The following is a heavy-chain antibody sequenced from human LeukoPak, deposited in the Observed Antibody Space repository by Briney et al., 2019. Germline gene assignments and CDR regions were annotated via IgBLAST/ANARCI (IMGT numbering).Heavy chain of an antibody. V-gene: IGHV3-20*04. CDR3: ARDRYYYGSGSFDY. D-gene: IGHD3-10*01. Sequence: PGGSLRLSCAASGFTFDDYGMSWVRQAPGKGLEWVSGINWNGGSTGYADSVKGRFTISRDNAKNSLYLQMNSLRAEDTALYYCARDRYYYGSGSFDYWGQGTLVTVSS. CDR1: GFTFDDYG. J-gene: IGHJ4*02. CDR2: INWNGGST.